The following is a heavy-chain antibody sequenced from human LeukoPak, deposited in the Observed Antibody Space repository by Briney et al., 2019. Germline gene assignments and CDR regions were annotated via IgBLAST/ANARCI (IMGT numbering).Heavy chain of an antibody. Sequence: PGGSLRLSRVASGFTFSGSVIHWVRQASGKGLEWVGRIRSKTNNYETTHAASVKGRFTISRDDSKNTAFLQMNSLRTEDTAVYYCTRHESDIPFDYWGQGTLVTVSS. V-gene: IGHV3-73*01. CDR1: GFTFSGSV. CDR3: TRHESDIPFDY. J-gene: IGHJ4*02. D-gene: IGHD2-15*01. CDR2: IRSKTNNYET.